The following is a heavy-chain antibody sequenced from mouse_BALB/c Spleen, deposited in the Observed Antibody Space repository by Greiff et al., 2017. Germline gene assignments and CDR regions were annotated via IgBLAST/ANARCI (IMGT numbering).Heavy chain of an antibody. CDR3: ARGPPYGNFDY. J-gene: IGHJ2*01. V-gene: IGHV5-6-5*01. D-gene: IGHD2-1*01. CDR2: ISSGGST. Sequence: DVKLVESGGGLVKPGGSLKLSCAASGFTFSSYAMSWVRQTPEKRLEWVASISSGGSTYYPDSVKGRFTISRDNARNILYLQMSSLRSEDTAMYYCARGPPYGNFDYWGQGTTLTVSS. CDR1: GFTFSSYA.